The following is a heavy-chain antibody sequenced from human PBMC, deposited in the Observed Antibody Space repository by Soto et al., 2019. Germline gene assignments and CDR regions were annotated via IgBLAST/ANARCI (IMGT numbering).Heavy chain of an antibody. CDR2: IYSGGST. V-gene: IGHV3-53*01. CDR3: ARAPLYYYGMDV. Sequence: PGGSLRLSCAASGFTVSSNYMSWVRQAPGKGLEWVSVIYSGGSTYYADSVKGRFTISRDNSKNTLYLQMNSLRAEDTAVYYCARAPLYYYGMDVWGQGTTVTAP. CDR1: GFTVSSNY. J-gene: IGHJ6*02.